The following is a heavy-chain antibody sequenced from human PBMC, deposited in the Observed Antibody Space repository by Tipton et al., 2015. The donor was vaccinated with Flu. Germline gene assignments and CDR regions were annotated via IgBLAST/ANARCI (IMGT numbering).Heavy chain of an antibody. J-gene: IGHJ4*02. D-gene: IGHD3-22*01. CDR1: GGSISSDDSF. V-gene: IGHV4-30-4*01. Sequence: TLSLTCTVSGGSISSDDSFWSWIRQSPVKGLEWIGYIYDSGRSYYNPSLKSRVTISVDTSKNQFFLKLTSVTAADTAVYYCARGEYYDPAPFDSWGQGTQVTVSS. CDR2: IYDSGRS. CDR3: ARGEYYDPAPFDS.